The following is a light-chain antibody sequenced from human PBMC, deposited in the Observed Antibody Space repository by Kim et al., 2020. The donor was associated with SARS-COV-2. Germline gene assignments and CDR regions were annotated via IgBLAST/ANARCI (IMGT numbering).Light chain of an antibody. Sequence: LSPGERAALSCRANRSVATYLAWYQQKPGQAPRLLIYDASTRATGIPARFSGGGSGADFTLTIGSLEPEDFAVYYCQQRSNWPITFGQGTRLEIK. V-gene: IGKV3-11*01. J-gene: IGKJ5*01. CDR2: DAS. CDR3: QQRSNWPIT. CDR1: RSVATY.